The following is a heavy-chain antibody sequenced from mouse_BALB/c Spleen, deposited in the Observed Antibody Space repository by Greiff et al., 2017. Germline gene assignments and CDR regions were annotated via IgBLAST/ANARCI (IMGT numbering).Heavy chain of an antibody. J-gene: IGHJ3*01. Sequence: EVKLMESGGDLVKPGGSLKLSCAASGFTFSSYGMSWVRQTPDKRLEWVATISSGGSYTYYPDSVKGRFTISRDNAKNTLYLQMSSLKSEDTAMYYCARHELLRDQRAYWGQGTLVTVSA. D-gene: IGHD1-1*01. CDR3: ARHELLRDQRAY. CDR1: GFTFSSYG. CDR2: ISSGGSYT. V-gene: IGHV5-6*01.